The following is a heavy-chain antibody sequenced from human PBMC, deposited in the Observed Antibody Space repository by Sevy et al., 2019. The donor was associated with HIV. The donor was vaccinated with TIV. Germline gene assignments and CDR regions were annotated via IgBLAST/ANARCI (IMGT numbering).Heavy chain of an antibody. CDR2: ISFDGSNK. V-gene: IGHV3-30*04. D-gene: IGHD4-17*01. Sequence: GGSLRLSCAASGFTFSSYAMHWVRQAPGKGLEWVAVISFDGSNKYYADSVKGRFTISRDNSKNTLYLQMNSLRAEDTAVYYCARFSSYGDYGNDYWGQGTLVTVSS. CDR3: ARFSSYGDYGNDY. CDR1: GFTFSSYA. J-gene: IGHJ4*02.